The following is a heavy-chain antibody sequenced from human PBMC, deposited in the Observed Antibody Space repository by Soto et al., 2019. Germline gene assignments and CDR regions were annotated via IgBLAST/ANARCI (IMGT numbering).Heavy chain of an antibody. Sequence: SETLSLTCAVYGGSFSGYYWSWIRQPPGKGLEWIGSIYYSGSTYYNPSLKSRVTISVDTSKNQFSLKLSSVTAADTAVYYCAGDYDSSGYFFGPTDYWGQGTLVTVSS. V-gene: IGHV4-34*01. CDR1: GGSFSGYY. CDR2: IYYSGST. CDR3: AGDYDSSGYFFGPTDY. J-gene: IGHJ4*02. D-gene: IGHD3-22*01.